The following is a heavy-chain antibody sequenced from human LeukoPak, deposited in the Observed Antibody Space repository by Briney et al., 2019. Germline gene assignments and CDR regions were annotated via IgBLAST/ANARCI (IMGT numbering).Heavy chain of an antibody. V-gene: IGHV3-53*01. J-gene: IGHJ6*03. Sequence: GGSLRLSCAASGFTVSSNYMSWVRQAPGKGLEWVSVIHSGGSTYYADSVKGRFTISRDNSKNTLYLQMNSLRAEDTAVYYCARDEAVAAKRDYYYYYYMDVWGKGTTVTVSS. CDR2: IHSGGST. D-gene: IGHD6-19*01. CDR1: GFTVSSNY. CDR3: ARDEAVAAKRDYYYYYYMDV.